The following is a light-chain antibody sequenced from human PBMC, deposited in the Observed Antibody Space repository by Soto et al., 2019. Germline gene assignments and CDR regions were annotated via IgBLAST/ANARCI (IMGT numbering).Light chain of an antibody. CDR3: QSYDSSLSVHYV. CDR1: SSNIGAGYN. J-gene: IGLJ1*01. CDR2: GNN. Sequence: QSVLTQPPSVSGAPGQRVTISCTGSSSNIGAGYNVHWYQQVPGTAPKLLIYGNNNRPSGVPDRFSGSKSGTSASLAITGLQAEDEADYYRQSYDSSLSVHYVFGTGTKLTVL. V-gene: IGLV1-40*01.